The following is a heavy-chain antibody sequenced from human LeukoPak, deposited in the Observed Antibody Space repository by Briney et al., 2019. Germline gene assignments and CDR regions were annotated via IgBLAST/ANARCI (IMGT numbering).Heavy chain of an antibody. D-gene: IGHD3-22*01. CDR3: ARDRVRGLYYYDSSGYL. CDR2: IIPIFGTA. V-gene: IGHV1-69*05. CDR1: GGTFISYA. J-gene: IGHJ4*02. Sequence: GASVKVSCKASGGTFISYAISWVGQARGQGVEWMGGIIPIFGTANYAQKFQGRGTITTDESTSTAYMELSSLRSEDTAVYYCARDRVRGLYYYDSSGYLWGQGTLVTVSS.